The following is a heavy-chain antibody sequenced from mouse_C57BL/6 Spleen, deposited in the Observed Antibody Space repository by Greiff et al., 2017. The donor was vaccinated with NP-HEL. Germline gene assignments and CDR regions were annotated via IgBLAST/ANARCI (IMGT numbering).Heavy chain of an antibody. CDR3: ARTLDGYYGFAY. CDR1: GFSLTSYG. D-gene: IGHD2-3*01. Sequence: VQRVESGPGLVQPSQSLSITCTVSGFSLTSYGVHWVRQSPGKGLEWLGVIWSGGSTDYNAAFISRLSISKDNSKSQVFFKMNSLQADDTAIYYCARTLDGYYGFAYWGQGTLVTVSA. J-gene: IGHJ3*01. CDR2: IWSGGST. V-gene: IGHV2-2*01.